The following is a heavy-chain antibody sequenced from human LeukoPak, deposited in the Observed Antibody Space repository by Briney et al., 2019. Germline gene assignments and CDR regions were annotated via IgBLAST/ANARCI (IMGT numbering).Heavy chain of an antibody. Sequence: ASVKVSCKASGYTFTGYYMHWVRQAPGQGLEWMGWINPNNGGTNCAQKFQGRVTMTRDTSISTAYMELSRLRSDDTAVYYCARPNYDFWSGYPNWFDPWGQGTLVTVSS. CDR3: ARPNYDFWSGYPNWFDP. CDR1: GYTFTGYY. D-gene: IGHD3-3*01. J-gene: IGHJ5*02. CDR2: INPNNGGT. V-gene: IGHV1-2*02.